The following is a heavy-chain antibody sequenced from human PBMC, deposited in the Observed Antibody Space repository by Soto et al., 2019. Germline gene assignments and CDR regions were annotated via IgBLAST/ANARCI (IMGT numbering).Heavy chain of an antibody. D-gene: IGHD3-3*02. V-gene: IGHV4-34*01. CDR3: ARGGHFWSGYYSDYYYYGMDV. CDR1: GGSFSGYY. CDR2: INHSGST. Sequence: PSETLSLTCAVYGGSFSGYYWSWIRQPPGKGLEWIGEINHSGSTNYNPSLKSRVTISVDTSKNQFSLKLSSVTAADTAVYYCARGGHFWSGYYSDYYYYGMDVWAQRTTVTVSS. J-gene: IGHJ6*02.